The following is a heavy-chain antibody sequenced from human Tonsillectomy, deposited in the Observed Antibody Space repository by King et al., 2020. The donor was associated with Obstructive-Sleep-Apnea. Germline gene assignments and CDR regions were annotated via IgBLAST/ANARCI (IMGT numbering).Heavy chain of an antibody. V-gene: IGHV3-48*04. CDR3: GSYSGSQEDY. CDR2: ICCSISTI. D-gene: IGHD1-26*01. Sequence: EVQLVESGGGLVQPGGSLRLSCAASGFTFSSYSMNWVRHAPGKGLEWVSYICCSISTIYYADSVKGRFTISRDNAKNSLYLQMNSLRAEDTAVYYCGSYSGSQEDYWGQGTLVTVSS. J-gene: IGHJ4*02. CDR1: GFTFSSYS.